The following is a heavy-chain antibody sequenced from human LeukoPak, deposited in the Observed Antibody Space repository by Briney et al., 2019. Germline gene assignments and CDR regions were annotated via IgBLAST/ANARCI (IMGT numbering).Heavy chain of an antibody. CDR2: FDPEDGET. V-gene: IGHV1-24*01. CDR1: GYTLTELS. CDR3: ATGCSSTSCYLGGHYGMDV. D-gene: IGHD2-2*01. J-gene: IGHJ6*02. Sequence: GASVKVSCKVSGYTLTELSMHWVRQAPGKGLEWKGGFDPEDGETIYAQKFQGRVTMTEDTSTDTAYMELSSLRSEDTAVYYCATGCSSTSCYLGGHYGMDVWGQGTTVTVSS.